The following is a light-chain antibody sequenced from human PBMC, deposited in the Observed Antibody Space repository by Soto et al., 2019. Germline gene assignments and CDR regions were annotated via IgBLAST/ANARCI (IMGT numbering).Light chain of an antibody. Sequence: DIVMTQSPDSLAVSRGERATINCKSSQSSLYTANNKNYLTWYQQKPGQPPKLLIYWASTRESGVPDSLNVSASATDFTVTNSSPRAEHVAVYYCQQCDTTPNSFGQGTKMEIK. V-gene: IGKV4-1*01. CDR1: QSSLYTANNKNY. CDR2: WAS. J-gene: IGKJ2*01. CDR3: QQCDTTPNS.